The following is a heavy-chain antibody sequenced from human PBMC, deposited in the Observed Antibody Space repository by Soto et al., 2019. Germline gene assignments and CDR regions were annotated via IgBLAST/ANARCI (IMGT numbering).Heavy chain of an antibody. Sequence: QVHLEQSGAEVKKPGSSVNVACKASADTFNRYTISWVRQAPGQGLEWMGRIIPMSPMPIYAQKFRGRVTFTADKSTTPVYMELSSLTSDDTAVYYCARGEGGNGNWYTLWGQGTLVTVSS. CDR3: ARGEGGNGNWYTL. V-gene: IGHV1-69*02. J-gene: IGHJ4*02. CDR1: ADTFNRYT. CDR2: IIPMSPMP. D-gene: IGHD2-15*01.